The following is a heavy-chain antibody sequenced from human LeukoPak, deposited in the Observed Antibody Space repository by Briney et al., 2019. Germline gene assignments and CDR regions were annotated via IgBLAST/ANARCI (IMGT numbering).Heavy chain of an antibody. CDR3: ARVAPGDSVLADY. V-gene: IGHV1-18*01. CDR1: GYTFSIYG. J-gene: IGHJ4*02. Sequence: ASVKVSCKTSGYTFSIYGVSWVRQAPGQGLEWLGWISAHNGNTNYAQKVQGKVQGRVTMTTETSTSTAYMELRSLTSDDTAVYYCARVAPGDSVLADYWGQGTLVIVSS. CDR2: ISAHNGNT. D-gene: IGHD2/OR15-2a*01.